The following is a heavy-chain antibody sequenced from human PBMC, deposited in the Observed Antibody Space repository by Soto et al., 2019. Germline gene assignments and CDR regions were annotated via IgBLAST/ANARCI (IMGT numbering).Heavy chain of an antibody. V-gene: IGHV1-18*01. CDR2: ISGYNGNT. D-gene: IGHD3-10*01. Sequence: ASVKVSCKASGYTFTDHGVSWVRQAPGQGLEWMGWISGYNGNTNYAQKLQGRVTMTTDTSTSTAYMELRSLRSDDTAVYYCAKTVGSTTMIRGVRSIDYWAQGTLVPVSS. CDR1: GYTFTDHG. J-gene: IGHJ4*02. CDR3: AKTVGSTTMIRGVRSIDY.